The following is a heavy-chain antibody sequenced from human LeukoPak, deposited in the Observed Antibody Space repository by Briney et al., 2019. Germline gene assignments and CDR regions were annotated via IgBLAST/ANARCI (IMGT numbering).Heavy chain of an antibody. CDR2: IWYDGSNK. V-gene: IGHV3-33*01. J-gene: IGHJ5*02. CDR3: ARFPTTVTNRWVNWFDP. CDR1: GFTFSSYG. D-gene: IGHD4-17*01. Sequence: PGRTLRLSCAASGFTFSSYGMHWGRQAPGKGLEWVAVIWYDGSNKYYADSVKGRFTICRDNSKNTLYLQMNSLRSEDTAVYYCARFPTTVTNRWVNWFDPWGQGTLVTVSS.